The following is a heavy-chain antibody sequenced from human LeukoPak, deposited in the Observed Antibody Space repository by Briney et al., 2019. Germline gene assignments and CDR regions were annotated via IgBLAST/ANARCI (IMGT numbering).Heavy chain of an antibody. J-gene: IGHJ4*02. Sequence: PGGSLRLSCAASGFTVSSNYMSWVRQAPGKGLEWVSVIYSGGSTYYADSVKGRFTISRDNSKNTLYLQMNSLRPDDTAIYFCARQESRNYYYEGLDYWGQGNLVTVSS. CDR1: GFTVSSNY. CDR2: IYSGGST. V-gene: IGHV3-66*04. D-gene: IGHD3-22*01. CDR3: ARQESRNYYYEGLDY.